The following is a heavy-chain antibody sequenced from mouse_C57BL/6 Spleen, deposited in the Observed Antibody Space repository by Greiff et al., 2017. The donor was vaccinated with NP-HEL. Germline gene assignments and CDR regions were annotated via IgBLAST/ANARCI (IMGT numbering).Heavy chain of an antibody. CDR1: GYSITSGYY. V-gene: IGHV3-6*01. CDR2: ISYDGSN. D-gene: IGHD2-5*01. CDR3: AIDSSYYSNSAWFAY. J-gene: IGHJ3*01. Sequence: DVQLQESGPGLVKPSQSLSLTCSVTGYSITSGYYWNWIRQFPGNKLEWMGYISYDGSNNYNPSLKNRISITRDTSKNQFFLKLNSVTTEDTSTYYCAIDSSYYSNSAWFAYWGQGTLVTVSA.